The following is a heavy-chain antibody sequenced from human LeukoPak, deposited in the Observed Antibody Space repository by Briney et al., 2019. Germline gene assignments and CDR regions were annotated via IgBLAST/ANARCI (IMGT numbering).Heavy chain of an antibody. CDR2: INPSDGSA. Sequence: ASVKVSCKASGYTFIGYYMHWVRQAPGQGLEWMGIINPSDGSATYAQKLQGRVTMTRDTSTTTVYMELSSLRFEDTAVYYCARGLGSGSYYGYWGQGTLVTVSS. D-gene: IGHD3-10*01. V-gene: IGHV1-46*01. CDR3: ARGLGSGSYYGY. J-gene: IGHJ4*02. CDR1: GYTFIGYY.